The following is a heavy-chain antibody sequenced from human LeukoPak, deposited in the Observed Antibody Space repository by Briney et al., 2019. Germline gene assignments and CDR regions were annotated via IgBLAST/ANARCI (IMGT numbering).Heavy chain of an antibody. CDR1: GYTFTSYY. CDR3: ARDFSVVVPAANPGDDAFDI. V-gene: IGHV1-46*01. J-gene: IGHJ3*02. CDR2: INPSGGST. Sequence: ASVKVSCKASGYTFTSYYMHWVRQAPGQGLEWMGIINPSGGSTSYAQKFQGRVTMTRDTSTSTVYMELSSLRSEDTAVYYCARDFSVVVPAANPGDDAFDIWGQGTMVTVSS. D-gene: IGHD2-2*01.